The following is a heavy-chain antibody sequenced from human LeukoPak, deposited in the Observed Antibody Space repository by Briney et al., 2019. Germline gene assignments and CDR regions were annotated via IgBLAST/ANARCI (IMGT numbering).Heavy chain of an antibody. CDR1: GFSFSASS. CDR2: ISENGRNT. J-gene: IGHJ4*02. V-gene: IGHV3-23*01. Sequence: PGGSLRLSCAASGFSFSASSMSWVRQTPGKGLEWVSSISENGRNTYYADSVKGRFTVSRDNSKSTLYLQMNSLRPEDTAVYSCAKEGGTWLVRSFFDYWGQGTLVTVSS. D-gene: IGHD6-19*01. CDR3: AKEGGTWLVRSFFDY.